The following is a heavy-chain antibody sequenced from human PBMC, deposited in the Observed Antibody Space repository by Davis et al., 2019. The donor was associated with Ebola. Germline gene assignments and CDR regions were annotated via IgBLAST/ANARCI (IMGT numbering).Heavy chain of an antibody. CDR1: GGSISSSGYN. D-gene: IGHD4-11*01. CDR3: ARQHRVTRPLDL. CDR2: IYYTGST. Sequence: SETLSLTCIVSGGSISSSGYNWAWVRQPPGKGLEWLGSIYYTGSTYYNPSLKSRVAMSVDTSKNQFSLSLSSLTAADTAIYYCARQHRVTRPLDLWGQGTLVTVSS. J-gene: IGHJ4*02. V-gene: IGHV4-39*01.